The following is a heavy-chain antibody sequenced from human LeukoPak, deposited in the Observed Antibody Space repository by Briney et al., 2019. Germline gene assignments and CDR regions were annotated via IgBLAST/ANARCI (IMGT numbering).Heavy chain of an antibody. Sequence: GSLRLSCAASGFTFRSYAMTWVRQPPGKGLEWIGEMHYSGATNYNPSLKSRVTTSADTPKNQFSLKLSSVTAADTAVYYCARGRLEVYAFDIWGQGTMVTVSS. J-gene: IGHJ3*02. CDR3: ARGRLEVYAFDI. V-gene: IGHV4-34*01. CDR1: GFTFRSYA. D-gene: IGHD3-3*01. CDR2: MHYSGAT.